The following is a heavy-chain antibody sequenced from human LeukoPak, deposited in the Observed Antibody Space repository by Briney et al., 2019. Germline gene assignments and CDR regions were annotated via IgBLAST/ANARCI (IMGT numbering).Heavy chain of an antibody. CDR2: ISGSGADT. V-gene: IGHV3-23*01. Sequence: GGSLRLSCATSGFTFNDYATNWVRHAPGEGLEGVAGISGSGADTYYADSVKGRFTISRDNSKNTLYLQTDTWRVEDTAVYYCARRLCRGTACYYFDYWGQGTLVTVSS. CDR1: GFTFNDYA. J-gene: IGHJ4*02. D-gene: IGHD2-2*01. CDR3: ARRLCRGTACYYFDY.